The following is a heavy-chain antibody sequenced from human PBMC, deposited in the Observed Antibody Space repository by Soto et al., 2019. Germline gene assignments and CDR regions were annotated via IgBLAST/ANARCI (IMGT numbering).Heavy chain of an antibody. CDR3: ASPYCSSWPPKRYYYYGMDV. J-gene: IGHJ6*02. V-gene: IGHV1-69*01. D-gene: IGHD6-13*01. CDR2: IIPIFGTA. Sequence: QVQLVQSGAEVKKPGSSVKVSCKASGGTFSSYAISWVRQAPGQGLEWMGGIIPIFGTANYAQKFQGRVTITADESTSTAYMELSSLRSEDTAVYYCASPYCSSWPPKRYYYYGMDVWGQGTTVTVSS. CDR1: GGTFSSYA.